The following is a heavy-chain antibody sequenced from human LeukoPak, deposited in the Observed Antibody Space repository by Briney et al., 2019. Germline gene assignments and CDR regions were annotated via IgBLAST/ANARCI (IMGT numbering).Heavy chain of an antibody. Sequence: GGSLRLSCAASGFTFSSYWMSWVRQAPGKGLEWVANIKQDGSEKFYVDSVKGRFTISRDNAKNSLYLQMNSLRAEDTAVYYCAREYSSGWYLSLPFDYWGQGTLVTVSS. D-gene: IGHD6-13*01. V-gene: IGHV3-7*01. J-gene: IGHJ4*02. CDR2: IKQDGSEK. CDR1: GFTFSSYW. CDR3: AREYSSGWYLSLPFDY.